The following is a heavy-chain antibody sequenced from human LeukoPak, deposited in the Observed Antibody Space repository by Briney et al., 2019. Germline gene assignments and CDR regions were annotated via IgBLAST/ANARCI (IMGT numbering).Heavy chain of an antibody. Sequence: PSETLSLTCTVSGGSISSGSYYWSWIRQPAGKGLEWIGRIYTSGSTNYNPSLKSRVTISVDTSKNQFSLKLSSVTAADTAVYYCARGLALTSDAFDIWGQGTMVTVSS. CDR3: ARGLALTSDAFDI. V-gene: IGHV4-61*02. D-gene: IGHD3-3*02. J-gene: IGHJ3*02. CDR2: IYTSGST. CDR1: GGSISSGSYY.